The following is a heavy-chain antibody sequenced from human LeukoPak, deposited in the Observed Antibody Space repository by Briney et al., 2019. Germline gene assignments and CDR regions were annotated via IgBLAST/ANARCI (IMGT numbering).Heavy chain of an antibody. J-gene: IGHJ4*02. V-gene: IGHV3-30-3*01. Sequence: PGRSLRLPCAASGFTFSSYAMHWVRQAPGKGLEWVAVISYDGSNKYYADSVKGRFTISRDNSKNTLYLQMNSLRAEDTAVYYCARGGGYSGYCFDYWGQGTLVTVSS. CDR1: GFTFSSYA. CDR2: ISYDGSNK. CDR3: ARGGGYSGYCFDY. D-gene: IGHD5-12*01.